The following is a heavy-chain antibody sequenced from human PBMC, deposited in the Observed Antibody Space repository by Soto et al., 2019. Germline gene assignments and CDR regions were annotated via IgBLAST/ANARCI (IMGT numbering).Heavy chain of an antibody. CDR3: ARNYGSGSYIMGYYYGMDV. CDR1: GGSISSSSYY. D-gene: IGHD3-10*01. Sequence: SETLSLTCTVSGGSISSSSYYWGWIRQPPGKGLEWIGSIYYSGSTHYNPSLKSRVTISVDTSKNQFSLKLSSVTAADTAVYYCARNYGSGSYIMGYYYGMDVWGQGTTVTVSS. CDR2: IYYSGST. J-gene: IGHJ6*02. V-gene: IGHV4-39*01.